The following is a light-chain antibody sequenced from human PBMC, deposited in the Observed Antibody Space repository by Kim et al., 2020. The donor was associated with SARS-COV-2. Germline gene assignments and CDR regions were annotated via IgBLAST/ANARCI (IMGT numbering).Light chain of an antibody. Sequence: EIVLTQSPGTLSLSPGERATLSCRASQTVPNGYLAWYQQKPAQSPRLLIYGASNRATGIPDRFSGSGSGTDFTLTISRLEPEDFAFYYCQQYGDSPWTFGQGTKVDIK. CDR1: QTVPNGY. V-gene: IGKV3-20*01. J-gene: IGKJ1*01. CDR3: QQYGDSPWT. CDR2: GAS.